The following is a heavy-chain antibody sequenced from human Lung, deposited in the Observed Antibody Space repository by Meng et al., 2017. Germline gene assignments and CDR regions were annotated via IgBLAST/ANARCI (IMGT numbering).Heavy chain of an antibody. Sequence: QVQHRQWGAGLLKPSETLCPHCDSYGGSFSGYYWCWIRQPPGKGLEWIGEIIDSGSTNYNPSLKSRVTISVDTSKNQFSLRVTSVTAADRAVYYCVRRTYSSGWYFDYWGQGTLVTVSS. CDR1: GGSFSGYY. CDR3: VRRTYSSGWYFDY. V-gene: IGHV4-34*02. CDR2: IIDSGST. D-gene: IGHD6-19*01. J-gene: IGHJ4*02.